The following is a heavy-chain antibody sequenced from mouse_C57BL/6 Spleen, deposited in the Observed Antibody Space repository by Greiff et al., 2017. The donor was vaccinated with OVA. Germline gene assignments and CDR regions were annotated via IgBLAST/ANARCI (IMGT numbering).Heavy chain of an antibody. J-gene: IGHJ2*01. CDR1: GFNITDYY. V-gene: IGHV14-2*01. Sequence: EVQLQQSGAELVQPGASVKLSCTASGFNITDYYMPWVQQSTEQGLEWIGRIDPEDGETKYAPKFQGKDTITADTSSNTAYLQLSSLTSEDTAVYYCASPDSNHLYYFVYWGQGTTLTVSS. CDR3: ASPDSNHLYYFVY. D-gene: IGHD2-5*01. CDR2: IDPEDGET.